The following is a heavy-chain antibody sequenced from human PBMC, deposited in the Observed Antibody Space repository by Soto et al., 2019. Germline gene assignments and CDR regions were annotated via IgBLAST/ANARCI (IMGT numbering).Heavy chain of an antibody. Sequence: PGGSLRLSCAASGFTFSSYAMSWVRQAPGKGLVWVSHITSDGSRTRYADSVKGRFTISRDNAKNTLYLQMNSLRAEDTAVYYCARDLGGQSGYWGQGTLVTVSS. CDR1: GFTFSSYA. D-gene: IGHD1-26*01. CDR2: ITSDGSRT. V-gene: IGHV3-74*01. J-gene: IGHJ4*02. CDR3: ARDLGGQSGY.